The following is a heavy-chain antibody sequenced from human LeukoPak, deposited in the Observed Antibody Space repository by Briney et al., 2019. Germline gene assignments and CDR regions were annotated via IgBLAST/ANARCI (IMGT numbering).Heavy chain of an antibody. Sequence: PGGSLRLSCAASRFTFSSYEMNWVRQAPGKGLESVSYISSSGSTIYYADSVKGRFTLSRDNAKNSMYLEMNNLRAEDTAVYYCARVRVLFFQLWGQGTLVTVSS. CDR2: ISSSGSTI. CDR3: ARVRVLFFQL. CDR1: RFTFSSYE. J-gene: IGHJ1*01. D-gene: IGHD2-8*02. V-gene: IGHV3-48*03.